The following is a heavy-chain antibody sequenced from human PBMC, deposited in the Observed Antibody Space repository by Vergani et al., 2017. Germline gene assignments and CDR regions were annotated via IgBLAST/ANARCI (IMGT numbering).Heavy chain of an antibody. V-gene: IGHV4-39*07. CDR2: IYYSGST. J-gene: IGHJ4*02. CDR1: GGSISSSSYY. Sequence: QLQLQESGPGLVKPSETLSLTCTVSGGSISSSSYYWGWIRQPPGKGLEWIGSIYYSGSTNYNPSLKSRVTISVDTSKNQFSLKLSSVTAADTAVYYCARGVIVGATTFFDYWGQGTLVTVSS. CDR3: ARGVIVGATTFFDY. D-gene: IGHD1-26*01.